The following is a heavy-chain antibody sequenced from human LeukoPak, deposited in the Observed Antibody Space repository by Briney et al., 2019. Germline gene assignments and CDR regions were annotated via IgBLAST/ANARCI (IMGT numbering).Heavy chain of an antibody. CDR2: IIPILGIA. J-gene: IGHJ4*02. D-gene: IGHD6-13*01. CDR1: GGTFSSYA. Sequence: SVKVSCKASGGTFSSYAISWVRQAPGQGLEWMGRIIPILGIANYAQKFRGRVTITADKSTSTAYMELSSLRSEDTAVYYCASVAAAGTGYFDYWGQGTLVTVSS. V-gene: IGHV1-69*04. CDR3: ASVAAAGTGYFDY.